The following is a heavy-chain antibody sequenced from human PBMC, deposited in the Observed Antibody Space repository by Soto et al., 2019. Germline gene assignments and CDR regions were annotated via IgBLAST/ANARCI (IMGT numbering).Heavy chain of an antibody. CDR1: GGTFSSYA. CDR3: ASPRTRGYLYGYCSGDAFDI. Sequence: QVQLVQSGAEVKKSGSSVKVSCKASGGTFSSYAISWVRQAPGQVLEWMGGIIPSFGTANYAQKLQGRVTITADESTSSAYMELSSLRSEDTDVYYCASPRTRGYLYGYCSGDAFDIWGQGTMVTVSS. J-gene: IGHJ3*02. D-gene: IGHD5-18*01. V-gene: IGHV1-69*01. CDR2: IIPSFGTA.